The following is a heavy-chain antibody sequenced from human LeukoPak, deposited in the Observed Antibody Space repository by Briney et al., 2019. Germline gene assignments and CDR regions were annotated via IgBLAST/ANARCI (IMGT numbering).Heavy chain of an antibody. D-gene: IGHD6-19*01. J-gene: IGHJ4*02. Sequence: GGSLRLSCAASGFTFSSFSMDWVRQAPGKGLEWVSYISSSSSTIYYADSVKGRFTISRDNAKNSLYLQMNSLRAEDTAVYYCARDSKQWLVDYWGQGTLVTVSS. V-gene: IGHV3-48*01. CDR1: GFTFSSFS. CDR3: ARDSKQWLVDY. CDR2: ISSSSSTI.